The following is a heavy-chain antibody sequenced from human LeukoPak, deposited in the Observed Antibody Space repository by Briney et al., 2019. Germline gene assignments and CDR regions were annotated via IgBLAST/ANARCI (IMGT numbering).Heavy chain of an antibody. J-gene: IGHJ4*02. Sequence: ANYAQKFQGRVTITTDGSTSTAYMELSSLRSEDTAVYYCARGLQEYLFDYWGQGTLVTVSS. D-gene: IGHD6-6*01. CDR2: A. V-gene: IGHV1-69*05. CDR3: ARGLQEYLFDY.